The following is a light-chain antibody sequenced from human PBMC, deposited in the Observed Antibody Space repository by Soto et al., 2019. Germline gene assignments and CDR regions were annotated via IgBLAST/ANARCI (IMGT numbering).Light chain of an antibody. CDR3: QQYARSPRT. Sequence: EIVLAQSPGTLSLSPGERATLSCRASQSVSNSQLAWYQQKPGQAPRLLIYGASSRATGIPDRFSGSGSGTDFTLSINRLEPEDFAVYYCQQYARSPRTFGVGTKIEIK. J-gene: IGKJ4*01. CDR1: QSVSNSQ. CDR2: GAS. V-gene: IGKV3-20*01.